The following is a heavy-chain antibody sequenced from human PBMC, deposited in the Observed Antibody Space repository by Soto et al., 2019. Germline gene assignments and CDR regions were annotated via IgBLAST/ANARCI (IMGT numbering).Heavy chain of an antibody. CDR1: GYSISGGYY. Sequence: PSETLSLTCSVSGYSISGGYYWGFIRQPPGEGLEGIGTIYHSGSTYYSSSLKSRVTISLDTSKNQFSLKMRSLTAADTAVYFCARDAPTMVRGVMAAFDIWGQGTMVTVSS. D-gene: IGHD3-10*01. J-gene: IGHJ3*02. CDR3: ARDAPTMVRGVMAAFDI. CDR2: IYHSGST. V-gene: IGHV4-38-2*02.